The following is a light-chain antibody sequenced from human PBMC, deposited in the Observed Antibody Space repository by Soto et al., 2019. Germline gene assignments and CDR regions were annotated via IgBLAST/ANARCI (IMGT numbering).Light chain of an antibody. J-gene: IGKJ4*01. V-gene: IGKV3-11*01. CDR2: DAS. CDR3: QQRSDWLT. CDR1: QSVNSF. Sequence: EIVLTQSPATLSLSPGERATLSCRASQSVNSFLAWYQQKPGQAPRLLIYDASNRATGIPARFSGSGSGTDSTLIISSLEPEDLAVYYCQQRSDWLTFGGGTKVELK.